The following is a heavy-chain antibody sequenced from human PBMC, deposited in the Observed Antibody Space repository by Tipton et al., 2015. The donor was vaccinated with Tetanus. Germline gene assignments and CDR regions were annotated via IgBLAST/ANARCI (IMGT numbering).Heavy chain of an antibody. J-gene: IGHJ6*02. D-gene: IGHD6-19*01. CDR1: GGSISSYY. V-gene: IGHV4-4*07. CDR3: ARAEYSSGWFSTDRDYYYGMDV. Sequence: TLSLTCTVSGGSISSYYWSWIRQPAGKGLEWIGRIYTSENTNYNPSLKSRVTMSVDTSKNQFSLKLSSVTAADTAVYYCARAEYSSGWFSTDRDYYYGMDVWGQGTTVTVSS. CDR2: IYTSENT.